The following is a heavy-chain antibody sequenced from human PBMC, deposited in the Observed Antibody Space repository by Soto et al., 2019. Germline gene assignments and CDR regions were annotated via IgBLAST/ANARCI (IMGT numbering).Heavy chain of an antibody. J-gene: IGHJ3*02. Sequence: GASVKVSCKASGYTFTSYDINWVRQATGQGLEWMGWMNPNSGNTGYAQKFQGRVTMTRNTSISTAYMELSSLRSEDTAVYYCARITELDYYDFWSGYSKKNMRGPSDAFDIWGQGTMVTVSS. D-gene: IGHD3-3*01. CDR1: GYTFTSYD. CDR3: ARITELDYYDFWSGYSKKNMRGPSDAFDI. CDR2: MNPNSGNT. V-gene: IGHV1-8*01.